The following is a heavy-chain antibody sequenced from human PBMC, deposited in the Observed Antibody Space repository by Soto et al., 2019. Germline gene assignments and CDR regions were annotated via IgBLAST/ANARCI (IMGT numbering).Heavy chain of an antibody. J-gene: IGHJ4*02. CDR1: GFTFSSYG. Sequence: PGGSLRLSCAASGFTFSSYGMHWVRQAPGKGLEWVAVIWYDGSNKYYADSVKGRFTISRDNSKNTLYLQMNSLRAEDTAVYYCARTTAVSGTPEFDYWGQGTLVTVSS. CDR3: ARTTAVSGTPEFDY. D-gene: IGHD6-19*01. CDR2: IWYDGSNK. V-gene: IGHV3-33*01.